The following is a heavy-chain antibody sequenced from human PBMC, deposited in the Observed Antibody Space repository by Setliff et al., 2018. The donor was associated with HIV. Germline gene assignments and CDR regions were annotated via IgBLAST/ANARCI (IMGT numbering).Heavy chain of an antibody. CDR2: IYYTGST. Sequence: KTSETLSLTCTVSGGSISSYYWSWIRQPPGKGLEWIGYIYYTGSTNYNSSFRSRVTISRDTSKNQFSLKLRSVTAADTAVYYCARSPRIGVAGEFEYWGQGTLVTVSS. V-gene: IGHV4-59*08. CDR1: GGSISSYY. J-gene: IGHJ4*02. CDR3: ARSPRIGVAGEFEY. D-gene: IGHD6-19*01.